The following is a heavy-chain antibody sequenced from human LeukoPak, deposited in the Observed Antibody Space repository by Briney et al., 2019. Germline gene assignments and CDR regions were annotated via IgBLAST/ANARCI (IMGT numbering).Heavy chain of an antibody. CDR3: AKVIDSRSYLDY. CDR2: ISGGGGST. V-gene: IGHV3-23*01. Sequence: PGGSLRLSCAASGFTFSDYVMNWVRQAPGKGLEWVSTISGGGGSTNYADSVKGRFTISRDNSKNTLHLQMNSLRAEDTAVYYCAKVIDSRSYLDYWGQGTLVTVSS. D-gene: IGHD3-10*01. J-gene: IGHJ4*02. CDR1: GFTFSDYV.